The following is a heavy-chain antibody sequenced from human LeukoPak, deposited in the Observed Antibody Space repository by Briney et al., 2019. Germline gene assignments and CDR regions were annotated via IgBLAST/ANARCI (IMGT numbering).Heavy chain of an antibody. CDR3: SASKQLWLRGLFDY. V-gene: IGHV4-59*01. CDR2: VYYSGST. Sequence: PSETLSLTCSVSGDSISTYYWSWIRQPPGKALEWIGYVYYSGSTDYNPSLKGRVTISVDTSKKQFSLTLKSVTAADTAVYYCSASKQLWLRGLFDYWGQGTLVTVSS. D-gene: IGHD5-18*01. J-gene: IGHJ4*02. CDR1: GDSISTYY.